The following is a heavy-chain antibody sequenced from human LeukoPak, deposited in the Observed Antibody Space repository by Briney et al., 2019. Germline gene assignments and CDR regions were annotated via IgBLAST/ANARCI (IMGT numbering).Heavy chain of an antibody. CDR3: ARVRRNYYDSSGYYVWFDP. J-gene: IGHJ5*02. D-gene: IGHD3-22*01. CDR1: GGSISSYY. V-gene: IGHV4-59*01. Sequence: SETLSLTCTVSGGSISSYYWSWLRQPPGKGLEWIGYIYYSGSTNYNPSLKSRVTISVDTSKNQFSLKLSSVTAADTAVYYCARVRRNYYDSSGYYVWFDPWGQGTLVTVSS. CDR2: IYYSGST.